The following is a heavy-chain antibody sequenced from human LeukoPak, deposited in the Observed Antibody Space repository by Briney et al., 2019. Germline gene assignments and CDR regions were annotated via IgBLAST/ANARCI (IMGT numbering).Heavy chain of an antibody. J-gene: IGHJ3*02. D-gene: IGHD3-22*01. CDR2: ISGSGGST. CDR3: AKDYYYDSSGYPGGAFDI. CDR1: GFTFDTYG. Sequence: GKSLRLSCAASGFTFDTYGMHWVRQAPGKGLEWVSVISGSGGSTYYADSVKGRFTISRDNSKNTLYLQMNSLRAEDTAVYYCAKDYYYDSSGYPGGAFDIWGQGTMVTVSS. V-gene: IGHV3-23*01.